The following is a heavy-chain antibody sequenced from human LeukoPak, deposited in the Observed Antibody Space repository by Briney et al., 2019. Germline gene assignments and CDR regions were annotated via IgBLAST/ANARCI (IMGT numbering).Heavy chain of an antibody. J-gene: IGHJ1*01. Sequence: ASVKVSCKVSGYTLTELSMHWVRQAPGKGLEWMGGFDPEDGETIYAQKFQGRVTMTEDTSTDTAYMELSSLRSEDTAVYYCATVHPNRGANHFQHWGQGTLVTVSS. V-gene: IGHV1-24*01. CDR3: ATVHPNRGANHFQH. D-gene: IGHD1-26*01. CDR2: FDPEDGET. CDR1: GYTLTELS.